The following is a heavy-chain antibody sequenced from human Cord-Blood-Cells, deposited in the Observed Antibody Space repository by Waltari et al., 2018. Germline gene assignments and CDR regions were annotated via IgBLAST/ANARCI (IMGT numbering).Heavy chain of an antibody. CDR3: ARAVKISQIVVVPAATFWFDP. V-gene: IGHV1-2*02. D-gene: IGHD2-2*01. CDR2: IDPKRGGN. Sequence: QVQLVQSGAEVKKPGASVKVSCKASGYTFTGYYMHWVRQAPGQGLEWMGWIDPKRGGNTYGQKVQGKVTMSRDTAISTAYMGLGRLRSDDTAVEYCARAVKISQIVVVPAATFWFDPWGQGTLVTVSS. J-gene: IGHJ5*02. CDR1: GYTFTGYY.